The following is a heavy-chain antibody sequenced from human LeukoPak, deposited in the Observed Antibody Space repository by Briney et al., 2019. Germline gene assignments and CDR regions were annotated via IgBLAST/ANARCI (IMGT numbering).Heavy chain of an antibody. CDR1: GGSISSGSYY. J-gene: IGHJ2*01. CDR2: IYTSGST. Sequence: SQTLSLTCTVSGGSISSGSYYWSWIRQPAGKGLEWIGRIYTSGSTNYNPSLKSRVTISVDTSKTQFSLKLSSVTAPDTAVYYCARHLFFRYSDPSGRGTLVTASS. D-gene: IGHD2/OR15-2a*01. V-gene: IGHV4-61*02. CDR3: ARHLFFRYSDP.